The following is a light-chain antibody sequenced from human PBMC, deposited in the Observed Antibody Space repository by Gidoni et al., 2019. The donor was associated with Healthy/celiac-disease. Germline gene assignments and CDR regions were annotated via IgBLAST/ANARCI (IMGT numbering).Light chain of an antibody. J-gene: IGKJ1*01. CDR2: DAS. CDR1: QSISIW. CDR3: QQYNSYTWT. V-gene: IGKV1-5*01. Sequence: DIQMTQTPSTLSASVGDRVTITCRASQSISIWLDWYQQKPGKAPKLLIYDASSLESGVPSRFSGSGSGTEFTLTISSLQPDDFATYYCQQYNSYTWTCGQGTKVEIK.